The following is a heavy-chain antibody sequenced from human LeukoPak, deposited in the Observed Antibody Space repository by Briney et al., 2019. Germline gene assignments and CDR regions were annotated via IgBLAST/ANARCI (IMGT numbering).Heavy chain of an antibody. V-gene: IGHV1-69*13. CDR1: GGTFSSYA. CDR3: ARGTTDPSDSFDY. Sequence: GASVKVSCKASGGTFSSYAISWVRQAPGQGLEWMGGIIPIFGTANYAQKFQGRVTITADESTSTAYMELSSLRSEDTAVYYCARGTTDPSDSFDYWGQGTLVTVSS. J-gene: IGHJ4*02. CDR2: IIPIFGTA. D-gene: IGHD1-7*01.